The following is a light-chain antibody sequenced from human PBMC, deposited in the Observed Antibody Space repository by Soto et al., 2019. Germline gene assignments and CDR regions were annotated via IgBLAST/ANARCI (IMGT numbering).Light chain of an antibody. CDR3: QQYGRSPVT. J-gene: IGKJ1*01. V-gene: IGKV3-20*01. Sequence: EVVMTHSPSILSVSPWERATLSFMASQSVGINVAWYQQKPGQAPRLLIYGASNRATGIPDRFSGSGSGTDFTLTISRLEPEDFAVYYCQQYGRSPVTFGQGTKVDIK. CDR2: GAS. CDR1: QSVGIN.